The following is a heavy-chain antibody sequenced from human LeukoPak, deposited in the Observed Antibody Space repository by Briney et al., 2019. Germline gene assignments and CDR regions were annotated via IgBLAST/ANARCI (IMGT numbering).Heavy chain of an antibody. Sequence: GGSLRLSCAASGFTFSSYSMNWVRQAPGKGLEWVSYISSSSSTIYYADYVKGRFTIYRDNAKNSLYLQMNSLRAEDKAVYYCAREWGRYGSSFSDYFDYWGQGTLVTVSS. CDR3: AREWGRYGSSFSDYFDY. J-gene: IGHJ4*02. V-gene: IGHV3-48*01. D-gene: IGHD6-6*01. CDR2: ISSSSSTI. CDR1: GFTFSSYS.